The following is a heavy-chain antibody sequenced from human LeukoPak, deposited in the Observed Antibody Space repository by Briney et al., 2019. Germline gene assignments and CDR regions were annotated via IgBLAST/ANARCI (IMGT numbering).Heavy chain of an antibody. CDR1: GGTFSSYA. J-gene: IGHJ4*02. CDR3: ARAGRAGTNNFDY. CDR2: IIPILGIA. V-gene: IGHV1-69*04. D-gene: IGHD1-7*01. Sequence: SVKVSCKASGGTFSSYAISWVRQAPGQGLEWMGRIIPILGIANYAQKFQGRVTITADKSTSTAYMELSSLRSEDTAVYYCARAGRAGTNNFDYWGQGTLVTVSS.